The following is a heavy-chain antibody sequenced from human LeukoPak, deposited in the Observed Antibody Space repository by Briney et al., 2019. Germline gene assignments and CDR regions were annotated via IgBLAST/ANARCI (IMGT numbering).Heavy chain of an antibody. CDR1: GFTFDDYG. D-gene: IGHD5-18*01. V-gene: IGHV3-20*04. Sequence: GGSLRLSCAASGFTFDDYGMSWVRHVPGKGLEWVSGINWNGDTTIYADSVKGRFTISRDNAKKSLYLQMNSLRAEYTAFYYCARAYSYGYGYFDHWGQGTLVTVSS. CDR2: INWNGDTT. CDR3: ARAYSYGYGYFDH. J-gene: IGHJ4*02.